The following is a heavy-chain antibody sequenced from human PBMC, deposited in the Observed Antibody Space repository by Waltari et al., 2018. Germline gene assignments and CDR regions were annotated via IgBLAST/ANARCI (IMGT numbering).Heavy chain of an antibody. Sequence: ELQLVESGGGLVQPGGSRGPSWGAPGFLFRHCWLGGVAQAPGKGLEWVANKNRDGSATYYVDSGKGRFTLSRDNAKNSLFLQMNSLRAEDTAVYFCARETSPDYWGQGTLVAVSS. CDR3: ARETSPDY. CDR1: GFLFRHCW. J-gene: IGHJ4*02. CDR2: KNRDGSAT. V-gene: IGHV3-7*01.